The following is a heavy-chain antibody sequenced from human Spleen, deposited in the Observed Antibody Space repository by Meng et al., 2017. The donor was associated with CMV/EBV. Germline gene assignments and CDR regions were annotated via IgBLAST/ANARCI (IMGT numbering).Heavy chain of an antibody. CDR2: LNPNSGAT. D-gene: IGHD4-23*01. J-gene: IGHJ2*01. V-gene: IGHV1-2*02. CDR3: ARETDYGGLFWYFDL. CDR1: GYTFAAYH. Sequence: SGYTFAAYHVHWLRLAPGQGLEWMAWLNPNSGATRYAQKFQGRVTMTGDTSLSTAYMEMSSLRSDDTAIYYCARETDYGGLFWYFDLWGRGTLVTVSS.